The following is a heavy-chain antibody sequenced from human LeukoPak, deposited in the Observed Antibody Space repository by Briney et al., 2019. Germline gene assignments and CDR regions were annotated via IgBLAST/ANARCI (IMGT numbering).Heavy chain of an antibody. CDR2: ITPDGTST. CDR1: GFTFSTYW. Sequence: GGSLRLSCEASGFTFSTYWMHWVRQAPGKGLVWVSRITPDGTSTAYADSVKGRFTISRDNAKNTLYVQMNSLRAEDTAEYYCARGAFGVYAFDIWGQGTMVTVSS. D-gene: IGHD3-3*01. V-gene: IGHV3-74*01. CDR3: ARGAFGVYAFDI. J-gene: IGHJ3*02.